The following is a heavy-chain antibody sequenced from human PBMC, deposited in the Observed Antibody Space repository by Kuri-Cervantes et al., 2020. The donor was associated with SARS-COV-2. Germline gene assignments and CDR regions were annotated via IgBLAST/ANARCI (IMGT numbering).Heavy chain of an antibody. D-gene: IGHD2-8*02. CDR2: IYYSGST. Sequence: SETLSLTCTVSGGSISSSSYYWGWIRQPPGKGLEWIGSIYYSGSTYYDPSLKSRVTISVDTSKNQFSLKLSSVTAADTAVYYCARHLWSDGMDVWGQGTTVTDSS. V-gene: IGHV4-39*01. CDR3: ARHLWSDGMDV. CDR1: GGSISSSSYY. J-gene: IGHJ6*02.